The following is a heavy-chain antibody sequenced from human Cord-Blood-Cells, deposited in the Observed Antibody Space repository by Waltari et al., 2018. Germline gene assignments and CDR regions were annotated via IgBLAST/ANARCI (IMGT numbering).Heavy chain of an antibody. CDR2: KKPNSGNK. V-gene: IGHV1-8*03. D-gene: IGHD6-19*01. CDR3: ARGLAGYSSGWYNY. CDR1: GYTFTSYD. Sequence: QVQLVQSGAEVKKPGASVKVSCKASGYTFTSYDINWVRQATGQGLEWMGWKKPNSGNKGYAQKDQGRVTITRNTSIITAYMERSSLRSEETAVYYCARGLAGYSSGWYNYWGQGTLVTVSS. J-gene: IGHJ4*02.